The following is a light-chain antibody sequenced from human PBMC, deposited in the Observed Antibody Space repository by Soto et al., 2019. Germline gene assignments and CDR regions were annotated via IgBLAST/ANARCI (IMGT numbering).Light chain of an antibody. CDR2: DAS. V-gene: IGKV3-11*01. CDR3: QQRSNWPIN. Sequence: EIVLTQSPATLSLSPGERATLSCRASQSVSSYLAWYQQKPCHAPRLLIYDASNRATGIPARFSGSGSGTAFTLTISSLEPEDFAVYYCQQRSNWPINFGQGTRLEIK. J-gene: IGKJ5*01. CDR1: QSVSSY.